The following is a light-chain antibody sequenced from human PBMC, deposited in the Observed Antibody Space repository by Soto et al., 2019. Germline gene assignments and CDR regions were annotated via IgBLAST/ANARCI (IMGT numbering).Light chain of an antibody. J-gene: IGKJ5*01. CDR2: GTS. V-gene: IGKV3D-15*01. Sequence: SPGERATLSCRASQRISSKLAWYQQKPGQAPRLLIYGTSTRATGIPDRFSGSGSGTEFTLTISSLQSEDFAIYHCEQYENKPPISFGQGTRLEIK. CDR1: QRISSK. CDR3: EQYENKPPIS.